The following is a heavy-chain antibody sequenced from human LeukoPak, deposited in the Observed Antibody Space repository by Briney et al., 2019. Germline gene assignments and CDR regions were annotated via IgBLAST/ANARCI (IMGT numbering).Heavy chain of an antibody. D-gene: IGHD3-16*01. CDR3: ATNQIMIREYYFDY. CDR1: GFTFSTYG. CDR2: IWYDGSNK. J-gene: IGHJ4*02. V-gene: IGHV3-33*03. Sequence: PGRSLRPSCAASGFTFSTYGMHWVRQAPGKGLEWVAVIWYDGSNKYYADSVKGRFTISRDNSKNTLCLQMNSLRAEDTAVYYCATNQIMIREYYFDYWAQGTLVTVSS.